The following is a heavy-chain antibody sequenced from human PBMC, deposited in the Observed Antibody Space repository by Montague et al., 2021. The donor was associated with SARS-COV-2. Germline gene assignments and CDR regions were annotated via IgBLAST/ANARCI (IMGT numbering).Heavy chain of an antibody. V-gene: IGHV4-39*01. Sequence: SETLSLTCTVSGDSISNSSYYWGWIRQPPGKGLVWIGSINNRGNTYNNPSLRSRVSISVDTSKNQFSLNVRSVTAADTGLFYCVRVTHPRSAWPYYMDVWGKGTTVTV. J-gene: IGHJ6*03. CDR3: VRVTHPRSAWPYYMDV. CDR2: INNRGNT. D-gene: IGHD4-11*01. CDR1: GDSISNSSYY.